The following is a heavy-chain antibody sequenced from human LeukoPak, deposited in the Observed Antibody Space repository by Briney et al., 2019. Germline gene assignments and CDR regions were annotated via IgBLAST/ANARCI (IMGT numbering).Heavy chain of an antibody. CDR3: AKAVGGDYVSPPFDY. D-gene: IGHD4-17*01. V-gene: IGHV3-30*18. Sequence: GGSLRLSCAASGFTFSSYGMHWVRQAPGKGLEWVAVISYDGSNKYYAGSVKGRFTISRDNSKNTLYLQMNSLRAEDTAVYYCAKAVGGDYVSPPFDYWGQGTLVTVSS. CDR1: GFTFSSYG. CDR2: ISYDGSNK. J-gene: IGHJ4*02.